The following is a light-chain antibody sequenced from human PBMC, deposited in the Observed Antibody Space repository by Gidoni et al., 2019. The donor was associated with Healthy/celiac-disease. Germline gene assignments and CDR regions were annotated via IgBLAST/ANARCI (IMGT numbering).Light chain of an antibody. J-gene: IGKJ2*01. CDR1: HSLLHSNGYNY. Sequence: DIVMTQSPLSLPVTPGEPASIPCRSSHSLLHSNGYNYLDWYLQKPGQSPQLLIYLGSNRAAGVPDRFSGSGSGTDFTLKISRVEAEDVGVYYYMQALQTLRYTFGQGTKLEIK. V-gene: IGKV2-28*01. CDR2: LGS. CDR3: MQALQTLRYT.